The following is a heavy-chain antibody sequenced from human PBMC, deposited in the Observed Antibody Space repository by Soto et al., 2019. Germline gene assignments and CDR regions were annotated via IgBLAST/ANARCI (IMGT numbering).Heavy chain of an antibody. CDR2: ISSSSSYT. J-gene: IGHJ4*02. CDR1: GFTFSSYS. Sequence: GGSLRLSCAASGFTFSSYSMNWVRQAPGKGLEWVSSISSSSSYTYYADSVKGRFTISRDNAKNSLYLQMNSLRAEDTAVYYCARDQQLVHFEYWGQGTLVTVSS. CDR3: ARDQQLVHFEY. V-gene: IGHV3-21*01. D-gene: IGHD6-13*01.